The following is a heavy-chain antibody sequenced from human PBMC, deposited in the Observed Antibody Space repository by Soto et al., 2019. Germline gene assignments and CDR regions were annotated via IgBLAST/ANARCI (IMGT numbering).Heavy chain of an antibody. CDR2: ISAYNGNT. D-gene: IGHD3-22*01. V-gene: IGHV1-18*01. CDR1: GYTFTSYG. CDR3: ATRGYYDSSGLTPYYYYYGMDV. J-gene: IGHJ6*02. Sequence: ASVKVSCKASGYTFTSYGISWVRQAPGQGLEWMGWISAYNGNTNYAQKFQGRVTMTRDTSTSTVYMELSSLRSEDTAVYYCATRGYYDSSGLTPYYYYYGMDVWGQGTTVTVSS.